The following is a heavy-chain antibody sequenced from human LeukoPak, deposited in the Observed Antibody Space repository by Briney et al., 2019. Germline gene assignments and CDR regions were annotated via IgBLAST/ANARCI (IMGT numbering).Heavy chain of an antibody. CDR2: ISVNGVST. V-gene: IGHV3-23*01. J-gene: IGHJ4*02. Sequence: PGGSLRLSCAASGFTFSSYAMSWVRQAPGKGLEWVSSISVNGVSTYYAESLKGRFTISRDNSKNTLSLQMNGLRAEDTAIYFCAREERWYYFDFWGQGALVTLSS. D-gene: IGHD4-23*01. CDR3: AREERWYYFDF. CDR1: GFTFSSYA.